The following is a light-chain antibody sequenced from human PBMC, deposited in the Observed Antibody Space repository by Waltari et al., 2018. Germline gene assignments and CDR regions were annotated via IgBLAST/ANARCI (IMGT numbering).Light chain of an antibody. J-gene: IGKJ1*01. V-gene: IGKV1-33*01. Sequence: DIQLTQSPPSLSASVGDRVTITCQASQDIGESLNWYQQQPGTAPKVLIYDGSNLEAGVPSRFSGSRSGTDFTLTISSLQPDDIATYFCQHYSHSSPWTFGQGTKVEIK. CDR2: DGS. CDR3: QHYSHSSPWT. CDR1: QDIGES.